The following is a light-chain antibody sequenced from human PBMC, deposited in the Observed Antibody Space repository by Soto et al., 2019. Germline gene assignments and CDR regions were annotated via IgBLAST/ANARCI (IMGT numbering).Light chain of an antibody. CDR3: QQYGSSPRRT. J-gene: IGKJ1*01. CDR1: QTVRNNY. V-gene: IGKV3-20*01. CDR2: DAS. Sequence: EFVLTQSPGTLSLSPGERATLSCRAIQTVRNNYLAWYQQKPGQAPRLLIYDASSRATGIPDRFSGGGSGTDFTLTISRLEPEDFAVYYCQQYGSSPRRTFGQGTKVDIK.